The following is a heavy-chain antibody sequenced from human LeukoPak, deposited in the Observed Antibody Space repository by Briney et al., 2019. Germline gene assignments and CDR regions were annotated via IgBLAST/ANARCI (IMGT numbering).Heavy chain of an antibody. J-gene: IGHJ4*02. V-gene: IGHV4-59*01. CDR1: GGSISTYY. CDR2: IYYSGST. D-gene: IGHD1-26*01. CDR3: ATFLWGGVGASFN. Sequence: PSETLSLTCTVSGGSISTYYWTWIRQPPGKGLEWIGYIYYSGSTNYNPSLKRRVSISLDTSKNQFSLNLKSVTAADTAVYYCATFLWGGVGASFNWGQGTLVTVSS.